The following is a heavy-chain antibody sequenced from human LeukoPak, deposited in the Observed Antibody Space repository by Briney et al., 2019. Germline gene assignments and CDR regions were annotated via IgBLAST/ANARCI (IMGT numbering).Heavy chain of an antibody. V-gene: IGHV1-18*01. J-gene: IGHJ6*02. CDR3: ARTGDPGYYDFWSGYYTVSYYYGMDV. CDR2: ISAYNGNT. Sequence: ASVTVSCKASGYSFTGNGISWVRQAPGQGLEWMGWISAYNGNTNYAQKLQGRVTMTTDTSTSTAYMELRSLRSDDTAVYYCARTGDPGYYDFWSGYYTVSYYYGMDVWGQGTTVTVSS. CDR1: GYSFTGNG. D-gene: IGHD3-3*01.